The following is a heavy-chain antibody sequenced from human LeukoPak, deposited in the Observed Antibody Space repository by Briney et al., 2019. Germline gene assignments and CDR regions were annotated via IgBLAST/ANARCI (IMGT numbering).Heavy chain of an antibody. CDR3: AKAKYYDILTGYSVY. D-gene: IGHD3-9*01. CDR2: IYSGGST. J-gene: IGHJ4*02. V-gene: IGHV3-53*01. Sequence: GGSLRLSCAASGFTFSDYNMRWVRQAPGKGLEWVSVIYSGGSTYYADSVKGRFTISRDNSKNTLYLQMNSLRAEDTAVYYCAKAKYYDILTGYSVYWGQGTLVTVSS. CDR1: GFTFSDYN.